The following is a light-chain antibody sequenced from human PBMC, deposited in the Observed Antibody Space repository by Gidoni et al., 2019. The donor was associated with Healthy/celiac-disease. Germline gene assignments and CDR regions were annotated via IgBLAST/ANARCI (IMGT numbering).Light chain of an antibody. J-gene: IGKJ1*01. CDR2: AAS. V-gene: IGKV1-39*01. Sequence: DIQMSQCPPSLSASVGDRLTSTCPASQSISSYLNWYQQKPGKAPKLLIYAASSLPSGVPSRFSGRGSGTDFTLTISSLQPEDFATYYCQQSYSPPQTFGQXTKVEIK. CDR3: QQSYSPPQT. CDR1: QSISSY.